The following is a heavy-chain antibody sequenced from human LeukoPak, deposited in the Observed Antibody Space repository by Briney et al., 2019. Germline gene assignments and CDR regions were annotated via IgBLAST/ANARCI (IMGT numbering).Heavy chain of an antibody. D-gene: IGHD2-2*01. CDR3: ARDSPSYQLLVSPIDY. Sequence: GGSLRLSCAASGFTFSSYSMNWVRQAPGKGLEWVSSISSSSSYIYYADSVKGRFTISRDNAKNSLYLQMNSLRAEDTAVYYCARDSPSYQLLVSPIDYWGQGTLVTVSS. CDR1: GFTFSSYS. V-gene: IGHV3-21*04. CDR2: ISSSSSYI. J-gene: IGHJ4*02.